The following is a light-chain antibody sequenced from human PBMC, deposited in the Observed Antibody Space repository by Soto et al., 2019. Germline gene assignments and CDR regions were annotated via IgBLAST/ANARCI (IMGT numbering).Light chain of an antibody. CDR3: AAWNDSLSVPV. CDR2: RND. Sequence: QSVLTQPPSASGTPGQRVTISCSGSGSNIGSNYVYWYQQLPGLAPKVLIYRNDQRPPGVPDRISGSKSGTSASLAIIGLRSEDEAEYHCAAWNDSLSVPVFGGGT. J-gene: IGLJ2*01. CDR1: GSNIGSNY. V-gene: IGLV1-47*01.